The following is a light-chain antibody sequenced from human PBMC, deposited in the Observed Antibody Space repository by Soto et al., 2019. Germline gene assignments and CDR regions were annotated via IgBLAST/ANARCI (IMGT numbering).Light chain of an antibody. Sequence: EIVLTQSPANLSLSPGERATLSCRASQSVSSYLAWYQQKPGQAPRLLIYDASNRATGIPARFSGSGSGTDFTLTISSLEPEDFAVYYCQQYNNWPPFTFGPGTKVDIK. CDR2: DAS. CDR3: QQYNNWPPFT. V-gene: IGKV3-11*01. CDR1: QSVSSY. J-gene: IGKJ3*01.